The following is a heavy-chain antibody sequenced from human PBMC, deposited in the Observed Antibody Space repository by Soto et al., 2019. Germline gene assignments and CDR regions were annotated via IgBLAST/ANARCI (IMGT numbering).Heavy chain of an antibody. CDR3: ARLSISGYYMDV. J-gene: IGHJ6*03. CDR2: MNPNSGNT. CDR1: GYTFTSYD. D-gene: IGHD6-6*01. Sequence: ASVKVSCKASGYTFTSYDINWVRQATGQGLEWMGWMNPNSGNTGYAQKFQGRVTMTRNTSISTAYMELSSLRSEDTAVYYCARLSISGYYMDVWGKRTTVTVSS. V-gene: IGHV1-8*01.